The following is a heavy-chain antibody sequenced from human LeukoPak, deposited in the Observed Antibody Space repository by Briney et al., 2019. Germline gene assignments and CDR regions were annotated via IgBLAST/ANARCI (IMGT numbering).Heavy chain of an antibody. J-gene: IGHJ4*02. V-gene: IGHV3-23*01. Sequence: GGSLRLSCAASGFTFSSYAMNWVRQAPGKGLEWVSSISGSGGSTYYADSVKGRFTISRDNSKNTLYLQMNSLRAEDTAVYYCAKYRYGDYAHNFDYWGQGTLVTVSS. D-gene: IGHD4-17*01. CDR2: ISGSGGST. CDR1: GFTFSSYA. CDR3: AKYRYGDYAHNFDY.